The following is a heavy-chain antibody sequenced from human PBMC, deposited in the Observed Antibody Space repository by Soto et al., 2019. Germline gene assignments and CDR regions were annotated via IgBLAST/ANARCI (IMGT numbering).Heavy chain of an antibody. J-gene: IGHJ4*02. CDR2: INPSDGNT. D-gene: IGHD6-13*01. V-gene: IGHV1-46*01. CDR3: ARDTYSSSWYAGGRFDY. Sequence: GASVKVSCKASGYTFTSYYMHWVRQAPGQGLEWMGIINPSDGNTSYAQKFQGRVTMTRATSTSTVYMELSSLISDDTAVYYCARDTYSSSWYAGGRFDYWGQGTLVTVSS. CDR1: GYTFTSYY.